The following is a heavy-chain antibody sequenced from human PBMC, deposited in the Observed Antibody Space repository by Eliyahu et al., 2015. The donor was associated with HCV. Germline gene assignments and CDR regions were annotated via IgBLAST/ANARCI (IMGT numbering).Heavy chain of an antibody. CDR3: AVVPAAVRFFYNWFDP. Sequence: QVQQEPWGAGLLKPSETLSLSCTVHGGPFSAYSWSWIRQPPGRGLEWIGEITHSRATNYTPSLTRRVTISMDTSKNQFSLKVNSVTAADTAVYYCAVVPAAVRFFYNWFDPWGQGTLVTVSS. CDR2: ITHSRAT. J-gene: IGHJ5*02. D-gene: IGHD2-2*01. CDR1: GGPFSAYS. V-gene: IGHV4-34*02.